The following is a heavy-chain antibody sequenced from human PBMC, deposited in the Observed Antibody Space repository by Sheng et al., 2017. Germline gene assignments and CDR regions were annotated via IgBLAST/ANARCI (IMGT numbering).Heavy chain of an antibody. CDR2: LSSGGGII. CDR1: DFFVRDHY. D-gene: IGHD5-18*01. CDR3: ARERTATDAFDL. J-gene: IGHJ3*01. Sequence: QVQLVESGGGLAKPGGSLRLSCAASDFFVRDHYMSWIRQAPGKGLEWVAYLSSGGGIIYYTDSVKGRFTISRDNAKNSLYLQMNSLRIEDTAVYYCARERTATDAFDLWGQGTMVTVSA. V-gene: IGHV3-11*04.